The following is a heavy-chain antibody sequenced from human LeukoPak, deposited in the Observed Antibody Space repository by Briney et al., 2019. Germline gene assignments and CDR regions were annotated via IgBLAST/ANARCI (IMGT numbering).Heavy chain of an antibody. J-gene: IGHJ4*02. Sequence: SGGSLRLSCAASGFTFSSYGMHWVRQAPGKGLEWVAVISYDGSNKYYADSVKGRFTISRDNSKNTLYLQMNSLRAEDTAVYYCARGRPWTTVVDYWGQGTLVTVSS. D-gene: IGHD4-11*01. CDR3: ARGRPWTTVVDY. V-gene: IGHV3-30*03. CDR2: ISYDGSNK. CDR1: GFTFSSYG.